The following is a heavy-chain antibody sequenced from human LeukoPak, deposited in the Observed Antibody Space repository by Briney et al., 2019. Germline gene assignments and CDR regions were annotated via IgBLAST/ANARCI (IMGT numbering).Heavy chain of an antibody. CDR3: ARDNSYSSSWYWFDP. Sequence: SETLSLTCTVSGGSISSYYWSWIRQPPGKGLEWIGYIYYSGSTNYNPSLKSRVTISVDTSKNQFSLKLSSVTAANTAVYYCARDNSYSSSWYWFDPWGQGTLVTVSS. V-gene: IGHV4-59*01. CDR1: GGSISSYY. CDR2: IYYSGST. D-gene: IGHD6-13*01. J-gene: IGHJ5*02.